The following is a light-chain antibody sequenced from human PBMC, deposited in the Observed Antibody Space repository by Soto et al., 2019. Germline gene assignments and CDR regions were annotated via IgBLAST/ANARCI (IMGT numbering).Light chain of an antibody. V-gene: IGLV1-44*01. J-gene: IGLJ3*02. CDR3: AAWDASLNGWV. CDR1: SSNIGSHT. CDR2: SND. Sequence: QSVLTQPPSASGTPGQRVTISCSGSSSNIGSHTVSWFQHLPGTAPKLLIYSNDQRPSGVPDRFSGSKSGTSASLAISGLQSEDEADYYCAAWDASLNGWVFGGGTKVTVL.